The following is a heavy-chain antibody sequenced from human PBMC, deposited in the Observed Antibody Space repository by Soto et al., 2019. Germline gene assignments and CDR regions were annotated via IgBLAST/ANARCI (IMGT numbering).Heavy chain of an antibody. CDR3: AVIGVVAATNWFDP. CDR1: GFTFSSYS. J-gene: IGHJ5*02. V-gene: IGHV3-21*01. Sequence: EVQLVESGGGLVKPGGSLRLSCAASGFTFSSYSMNWVRQAPGKGLEWVSSISSSSTYIYYADSVKGRFTISRDNAKKSLYLQMNSLRAEDTALYYCAVIGVVAATNWFDPWGQGTLVTVSS. D-gene: IGHD2-15*01. CDR2: ISSSSTYI.